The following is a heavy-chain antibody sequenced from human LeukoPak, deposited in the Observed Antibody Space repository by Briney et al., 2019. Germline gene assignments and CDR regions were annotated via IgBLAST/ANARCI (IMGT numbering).Heavy chain of an antibody. J-gene: IGHJ4*02. D-gene: IGHD2-15*01. CDR1: GGSFSGYY. CDR3: ARGGGYCSGGSCYLNFDY. CDR2: INHSGST. V-gene: IGHV4-34*01. Sequence: SETLSLTCAVYGGSFSGYYWSWIRQPPGKGLEWIGEINHSGSTNYNPSLKSRVTISVDTSKNQFSLKLSSVTAADTAVYYCARGGGYCSGGSCYLNFDYWGQGTLVTVSS.